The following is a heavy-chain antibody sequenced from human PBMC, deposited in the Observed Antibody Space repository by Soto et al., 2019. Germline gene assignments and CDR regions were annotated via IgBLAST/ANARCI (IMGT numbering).Heavy chain of an antibody. CDR1: GGSISSGGYY. CDR3: ARSSQSTVTALDY. Sequence: QVQRQESGPRLVKPSQTLSLTCTVSGGSISSGGYYWSWIRQHPGQGLEWIGYIYYSGSTYYTPSLKSRVTISVDTSKNQFALKLSSVTAADTAVYYCARSSQSTVTALDYWGQGTLVTVSS. J-gene: IGHJ4*02. CDR2: IYYSGST. D-gene: IGHD4-17*01. V-gene: IGHV4-31*03.